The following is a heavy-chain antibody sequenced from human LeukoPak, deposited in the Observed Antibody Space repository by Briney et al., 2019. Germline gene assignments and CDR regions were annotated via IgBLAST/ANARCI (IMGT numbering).Heavy chain of an antibody. Sequence: GGSLRLSCAASGFTFSDYYMSWIRQAPGKGLEWISHISSFSNFRSYADSVKGRFTISRDNAKNSLYLQVNSLRAEDTAVYYCTTAIRGYVDFDYWGQGTLVTVSS. CDR3: TTAIRGYVDFDY. D-gene: IGHD5-12*01. CDR2: ISSFSNFR. CDR1: GFTFSDYY. J-gene: IGHJ4*02. V-gene: IGHV3-11*05.